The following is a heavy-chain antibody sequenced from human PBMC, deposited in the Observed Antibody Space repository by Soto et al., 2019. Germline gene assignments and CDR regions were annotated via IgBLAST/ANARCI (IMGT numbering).Heavy chain of an antibody. Sequence: QVHRVQSGAEMKQPGSSVRVSCEASGGAFSTSGIGWVRQAPGQGLEWIGGIIPIFGAPNYAQRFQGRVTISADDSTSTAYLEMRSLKAEDTATSYCARDPRSVWAHDAFYVWCPGTLIIVSS. CDR1: GGAFSTSG. V-gene: IGHV1-69*01. D-gene: IGHD3-16*01. CDR2: IIPIFGAP. CDR3: ARDPRSVWAHDAFYV. J-gene: IGHJ3*01.